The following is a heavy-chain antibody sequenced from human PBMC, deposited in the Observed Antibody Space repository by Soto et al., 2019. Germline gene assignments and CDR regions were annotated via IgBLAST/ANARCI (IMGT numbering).Heavy chain of an antibody. CDR2: IYYSGST. CDR1: GGSISSGGYY. Sequence: SETLSLTCPVSGGSISSGGYYWCWIRQHPGKGLEWIGYIYYSGSTYYNPSLKSRVTISVDTSKNQFSLKLSSVTAADTAVYYCARDEGGTTAIGGWAQGTLVT. J-gene: IGHJ4*02. V-gene: IGHV4-31*03. CDR3: ARDEGGTTAIGG. D-gene: IGHD1-26*01.